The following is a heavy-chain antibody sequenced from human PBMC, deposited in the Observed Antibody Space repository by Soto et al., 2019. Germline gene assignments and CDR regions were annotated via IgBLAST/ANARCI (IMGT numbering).Heavy chain of an antibody. J-gene: IGHJ4*02. CDR1: GYTFTSYT. V-gene: IGHV1-8*01. CDR3: AKVDY. Sequence: ASVEVSCKASGYTFTSYTINWVRQAPGQGLEWMGWMNPKSGNTGYAPRFQGRLTLTSNTSTNTAYMELTSRTSDDSARYCCAKVDYWAQGTLVTVSS. CDR2: MNPKSGNT.